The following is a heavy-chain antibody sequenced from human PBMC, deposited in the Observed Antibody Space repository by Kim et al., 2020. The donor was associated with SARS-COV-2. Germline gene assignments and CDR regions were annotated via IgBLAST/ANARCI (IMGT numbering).Heavy chain of an antibody. CDR3: AKTQYCSSTSCYSSYYYYYGMDV. D-gene: IGHD2-2*01. CDR1: GFTFSSYA. Sequence: GGSLRLSCAASGFTFSSYAMSWVRQAPGKGLEWVSAISGSGGSTYYADSVKGRFTISRDNSKNTLYLQMNSLRAEDTAVYYCAKTQYCSSTSCYSSYYYYYGMDVWGQGTTVTVSS. J-gene: IGHJ6*02. V-gene: IGHV3-23*01. CDR2: ISGSGGST.